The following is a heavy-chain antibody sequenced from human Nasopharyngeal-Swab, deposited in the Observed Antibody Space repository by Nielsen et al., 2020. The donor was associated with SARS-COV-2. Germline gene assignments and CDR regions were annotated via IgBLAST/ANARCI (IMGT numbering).Heavy chain of an antibody. D-gene: IGHD1-14*01. CDR3: ARAKNRYFDY. Sequence: SETLSLTCAVSGGSISSGGYSWIWIRQPPGKGLERIGYIYHSGSTYYNPSLRSRVTISVDRSKNQFSLKLSSVTAADTAVYYCARAKNRYFDYWGQGTLVTVSS. CDR1: GGSISSGGYS. J-gene: IGHJ4*02. V-gene: IGHV4-30-2*01. CDR2: IYHSGST.